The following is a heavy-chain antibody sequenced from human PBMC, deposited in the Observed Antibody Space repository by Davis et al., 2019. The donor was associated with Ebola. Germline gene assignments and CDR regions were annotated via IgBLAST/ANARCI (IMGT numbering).Heavy chain of an antibody. J-gene: IGHJ3*02. Sequence: GESLKISCAASGFTFSNYAIHWVRQAPGKGLQWVARISYDGSSKYYADSVKGRFTISRDNSKNTLYLQMNGLRVEDTAIYYCAKDTSNIWFDIWGQGTMVTVSS. D-gene: IGHD1-26*01. V-gene: IGHV3-30-3*01. CDR2: ISYDGSSK. CDR3: AKDTSNIWFDI. CDR1: GFTFSNYA.